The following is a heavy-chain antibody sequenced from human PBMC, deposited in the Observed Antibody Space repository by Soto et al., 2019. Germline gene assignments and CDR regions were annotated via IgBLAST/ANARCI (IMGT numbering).Heavy chain of an antibody. V-gene: IGHV1-8*01. J-gene: IGHJ5*02. Sequence: QVQLVQSGAEVKKPGASVKVSCKASGYTFTSYDINWVRQATGQGLEWMGWMNPNSGNTGYAQKFQGRVTMTRNTSISTAYMELNILRSDDTAVYYFAIVVEMATIVLVTWVQGTLVTFSS. D-gene: IGHD2-21*01. CDR1: GYTFTSYD. CDR2: MNPNSGNT. CDR3: AIVVEMATIVLVT.